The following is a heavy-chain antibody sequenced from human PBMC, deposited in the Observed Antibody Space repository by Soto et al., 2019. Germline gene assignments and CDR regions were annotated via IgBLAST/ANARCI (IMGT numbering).Heavy chain of an antibody. J-gene: IGHJ6*02. CDR1: GFTLRTAW. Sequence: EVQLVESGGDLVKPGGSHRLACAASGFTLRTAWMNWVRQAPGKGLEWVGRIKRESDGGTTDYGVSVRGRFTISRDESQNTLYLQMNSLGTEDTAVYYCATEPYFYDSSGVDVWGQGTTVIVSS. CDR2: IKRESDGGTT. V-gene: IGHV3-15*07. CDR3: ATEPYFYDSSGVDV.